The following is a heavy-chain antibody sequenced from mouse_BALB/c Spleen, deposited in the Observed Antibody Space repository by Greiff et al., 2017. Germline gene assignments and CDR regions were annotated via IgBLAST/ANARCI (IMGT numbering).Heavy chain of an antibody. CDR3: ASPTATAWFAY. J-gene: IGHJ3*01. Sequence: VQLQQSGAELVKPGASVKLSCKASGYTFTSYDINWVRQRPEQGLERIGWIFPGDGSTKYNEKFKGKATLTTDKSSSTAYMQLSRLTSEDSAVYFCASPTATAWFAYWGQGTLVTVSA. V-gene: IGHV1S56*01. CDR2: IFPGDGST. D-gene: IGHD1-2*01. CDR1: GYTFTSYD.